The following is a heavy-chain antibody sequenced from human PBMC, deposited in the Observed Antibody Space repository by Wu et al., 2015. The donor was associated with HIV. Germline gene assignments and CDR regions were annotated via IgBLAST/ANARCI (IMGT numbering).Heavy chain of an antibody. J-gene: IGHJ4*02. CDR3: ARGGXYYDPNTHYPNYDY. Sequence: QVQLVQSGAEVKKPGSSVKVSCKPSGGTFSRYAFSWVRQAPGHGLEWMGRLIPFLGTPTYAQRFQGKVTITADESTRTVYMELTRLKSDDTAVYYCARGGXYYDPNTHYPNYDYWGQGTLVTVSS. D-gene: IGHD3-22*01. CDR1: GGTFSRYA. V-gene: IGHV1-69*11. CDR2: LIPFLGTP.